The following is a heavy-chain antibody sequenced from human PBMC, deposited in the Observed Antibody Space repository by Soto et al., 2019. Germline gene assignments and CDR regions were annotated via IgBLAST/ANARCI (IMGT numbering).Heavy chain of an antibody. Sequence: ESGGGLVQPGGSLRLSCAASGFTFSSYWMGWVRQAPGKGLEWVANIKQDGSEKYYVDSVKGRFTISRDNAKNSLYLQMNSLRVEDTAMYYCARVGVGATPHWFDPLGQGALVTVSS. J-gene: IGHJ5*02. CDR3: ARVGVGATPHWFDP. CDR2: IKQDGSEK. D-gene: IGHD1-26*01. CDR1: GFTFSSYW. V-gene: IGHV3-7*01.